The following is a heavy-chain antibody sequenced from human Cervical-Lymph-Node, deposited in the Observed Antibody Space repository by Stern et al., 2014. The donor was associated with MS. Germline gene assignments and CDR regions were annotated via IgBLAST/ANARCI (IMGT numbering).Heavy chain of an antibody. CDR2: ISTSGTYI. CDR1: GFTFRSHN. Sequence: EVQLVESGGGLVKPGGSLRLSCTASGFTFRSHNMNWVRQAPGKGLERVSSISTSGTYIYYSDSVKGRFTISRDNAKNSLYLLMNSLRADDTAVYYCARDFYGDYGLDYWGQGTLFTVSS. V-gene: IGHV3-21*01. J-gene: IGHJ4*02. D-gene: IGHD4-17*01. CDR3: ARDFYGDYGLDY.